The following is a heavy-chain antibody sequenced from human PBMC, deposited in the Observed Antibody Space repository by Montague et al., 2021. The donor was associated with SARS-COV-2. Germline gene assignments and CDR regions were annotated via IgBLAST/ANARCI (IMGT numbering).Heavy chain of an antibody. V-gene: IGHV4-59*01. Sequence: SETLSLTRSLSGDSISSYYYNWIRQTPGKGLEWIGYAYYVPSTNSANTNSNPSLKRRVTISLDTSENQFSPKLSSVTAAGTAVYYCARTWRFGQSYGLDIWGQGTMVTVSS. CDR1: GDSISSYY. J-gene: IGHJ3*02. CDR2: AYYVPSTNSANT. D-gene: IGHD3-16*01. CDR3: ARTWRFGQSYGLDI.